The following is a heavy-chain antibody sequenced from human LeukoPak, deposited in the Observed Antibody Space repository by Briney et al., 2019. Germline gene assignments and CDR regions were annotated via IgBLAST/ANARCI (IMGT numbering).Heavy chain of an antibody. V-gene: IGHV3-30*04. CDR2: ISTDGRTK. J-gene: IGHJ6*03. Sequence: GGSLRLSCLASGFSFSTYDIHWVRQAPGKGLEWVAVISTDGRTKFYTDSVKGRFTISRDNSKNTLYLQMNSLRAEDTAVYYCARDMLLGRPDYMDVWGKGTTPTVSS. CDR1: GFSFSTYD. D-gene: IGHD3-16*01. CDR3: ARDMLLGRPDYMDV.